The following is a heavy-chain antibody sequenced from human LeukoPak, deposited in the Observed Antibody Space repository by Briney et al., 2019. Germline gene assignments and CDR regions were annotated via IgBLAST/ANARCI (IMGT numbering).Heavy chain of an antibody. CDR3: TKRVDGSGTYYIDY. J-gene: IGHJ4*02. Sequence: GGSLRLSCAASGFTFDDYGMSWVRQVPGKGLEWVSAIGGTDGTTFYADSVKGRFTISRDNSKNTLFLQMNSLRAEDTALYYCTKRVDGSGTYYIDYWGQGTLVTVSS. CDR2: IGGTDGTT. V-gene: IGHV3-23*01. CDR1: GFTFDDYG. D-gene: IGHD3-10*01.